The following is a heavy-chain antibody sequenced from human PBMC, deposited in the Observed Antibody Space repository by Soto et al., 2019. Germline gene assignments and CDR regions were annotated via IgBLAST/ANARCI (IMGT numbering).Heavy chain of an antibody. CDR3: AKDPPYSSGWYLSWFDP. Sequence: GGSLRLSCAASGFTFSSYAMSWVRQAPGKGLEWVSAISGSGGSTYYADSVKGRFTISRDNSKNTLYLQMNSLRAEDTAVYYCAKDPPYSSGWYLSWFDPWGQGTLVTVSS. CDR2: ISGSGGST. CDR1: GFTFSSYA. J-gene: IGHJ5*02. D-gene: IGHD6-19*01. V-gene: IGHV3-23*01.